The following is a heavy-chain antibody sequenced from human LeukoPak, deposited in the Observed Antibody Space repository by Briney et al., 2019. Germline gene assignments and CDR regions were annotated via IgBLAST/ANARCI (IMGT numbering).Heavy chain of an antibody. V-gene: IGHV4-4*07. D-gene: IGHD6-6*01. CDR2: IYTSGST. J-gene: IGHJ5*02. CDR3: ARVPYSSSSESYWFDP. CDR1: GGSLSSYY. Sequence: SETLSLTCTVSGGSLSSYYWSWIRQPAGKGLEWIGRIYTSGSTNYNPSLKSRVTMSVDTSKNQFSLKLSSVTAADTAVYYCARVPYSSSSESYWFDPWGQGTLVTVSS.